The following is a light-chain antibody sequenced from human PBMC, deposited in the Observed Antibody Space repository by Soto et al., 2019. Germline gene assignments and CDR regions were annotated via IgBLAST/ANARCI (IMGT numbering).Light chain of an antibody. CDR1: QSISDW. J-gene: IGKJ1*01. CDR3: HQYNSYSRT. CDR2: KAS. V-gene: IGKV1-5*03. Sequence: DIQMTQSPSTLSASVGDRVTNTCRASQSISDWLAWYQQKPGKAPKLLIYKASSLESGVPSRFSGSGSGTEFTLTISSLQPDDSASYYCHQYNSYSRTFGQGTKVDIK.